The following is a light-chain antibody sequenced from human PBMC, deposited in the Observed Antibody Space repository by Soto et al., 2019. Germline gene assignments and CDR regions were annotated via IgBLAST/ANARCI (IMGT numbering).Light chain of an antibody. CDR1: SSNIGAGYD. CDR2: DNN. Sequence: QSVLTQPPSVSGAPGQRVTISCIGSSSNIGAGYDVHWYQQLPGTAPKLLIYDNNNRPSGVPDRFSGSKSGTSASLAITGLQAEDEADYYCQSYDSSLSGWVFGGGTKLTVL. J-gene: IGLJ3*02. V-gene: IGLV1-40*01. CDR3: QSYDSSLSGWV.